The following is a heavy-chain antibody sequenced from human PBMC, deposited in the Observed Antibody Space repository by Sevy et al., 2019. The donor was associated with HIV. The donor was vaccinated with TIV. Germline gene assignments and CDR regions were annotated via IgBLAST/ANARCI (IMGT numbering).Heavy chain of an antibody. V-gene: IGHV3-33*01. J-gene: IGHJ4*02. D-gene: IGHD2-2*01. CDR3: AREGVPAAIGFDY. CDR2: IWYDGSKK. CDR1: GFTFSAYG. Sequence: GGSLRLSCEASGFTFSAYGMHWVRQAPGKGLEWVANIWYDGSKKYYADSVKGRFTISRDNSKNTLYLQMNSLRAEYTALYYCAREGVPAAIGFDYWGQGSLVTVSS.